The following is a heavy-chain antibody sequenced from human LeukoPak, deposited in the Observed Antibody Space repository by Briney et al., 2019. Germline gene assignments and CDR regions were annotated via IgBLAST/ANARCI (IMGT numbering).Heavy chain of an antibody. D-gene: IGHD1-26*01. V-gene: IGHV3-13*01. Sequence: GGSLRLSCAASGFSFNNYDMHWVRQTTGKRLEWLSAISLVGDTYYPASVKGRFTVSRDSAKNSLYLQMNSLRAGDTALYYCARAHVGAGLAFDFWGRGTMVTVSS. J-gene: IGHJ3*01. CDR3: ARAHVGAGLAFDF. CDR1: GFSFNNYD. CDR2: ISLVGDT.